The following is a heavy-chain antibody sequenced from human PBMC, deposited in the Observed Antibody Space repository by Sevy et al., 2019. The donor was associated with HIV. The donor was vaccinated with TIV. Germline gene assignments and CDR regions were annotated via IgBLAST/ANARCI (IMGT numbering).Heavy chain of an antibody. Sequence: GGSLRLSCAASGFTFSSYGMHWVRQAPGKGLEWVAVISYDGSNKYYADYVKGRFTISSDNSKNTLYLQMNSLRAEDTAVYYCAKDVVFGGVGATPSFDYWGQGTLVTVSS. CDR2: ISYDGSNK. D-gene: IGHD1-26*01. CDR3: AKDVVFGGVGATPSFDY. V-gene: IGHV3-30*18. CDR1: GFTFSSYG. J-gene: IGHJ4*02.